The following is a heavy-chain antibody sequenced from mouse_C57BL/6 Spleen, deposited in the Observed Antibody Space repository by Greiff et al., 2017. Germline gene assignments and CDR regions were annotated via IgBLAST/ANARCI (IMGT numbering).Heavy chain of an antibody. J-gene: IGHJ2*01. CDR1: GYTFTDYE. CDR2: IDPETGGT. V-gene: IGHV1-15*01. D-gene: IGHD2-10*01. Sequence: QVQLQQSGAELVRPGASVTLSCKASGYTFTDYEMHWVKQTPVHGLEWIGAIDPETGGTAYNQKFKGKAILTADKSSSTAYMELRSLTSEDSAVYYCTRSPSYPYYFDYWGQGTTLTVSS. CDR3: TRSPSYPYYFDY.